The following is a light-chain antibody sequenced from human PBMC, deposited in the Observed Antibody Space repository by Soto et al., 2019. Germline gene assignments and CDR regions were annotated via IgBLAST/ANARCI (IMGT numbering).Light chain of an antibody. Sequence: EIVTTQSPATLSVSPGERATLSCRASQSVSSNLAWYQQKPGQAPRLLIYGASTRAAGIPARFSGSGSGTDFTLTISSLQSEDIAVYYCQQYNNWLTWTFGQGTKVEIK. CDR1: QSVSSN. J-gene: IGKJ1*01. CDR3: QQYNNWLTWT. V-gene: IGKV3-15*01. CDR2: GAS.